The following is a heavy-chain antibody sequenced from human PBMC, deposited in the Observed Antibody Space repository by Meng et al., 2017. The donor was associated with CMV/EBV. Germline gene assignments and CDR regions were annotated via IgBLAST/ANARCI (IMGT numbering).Heavy chain of an antibody. D-gene: IGHD2-15*01. CDR3: ARGWLLGFDY. CDR2: IKQDGSEK. Sequence: GGSLRLSCAASGFTFSSYEMNWVRQAPGKGLEWVANIKQDGSEKYYVDSVKGRFTISRDNAKNSLYLQMNSLRAEDTAVYYCARGWLLGFDYWGQGTLVTVSS. V-gene: IGHV3-7*04. J-gene: IGHJ4*02. CDR1: GFTFSSYE.